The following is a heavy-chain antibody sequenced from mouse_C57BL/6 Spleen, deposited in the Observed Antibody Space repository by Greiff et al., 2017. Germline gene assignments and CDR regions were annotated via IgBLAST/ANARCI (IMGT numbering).Heavy chain of an antibody. CDR1: GYTFTSYD. CDR2: IYPRDGST. D-gene: IGHD2-4*01. Sequence: VQLQQSGPELVKPGASVKLSCKASGYTFTSYDINWVKQRPGQGLEWIGWIYPRDGSTTYNEKFKGKATLTVDTSSSPASMELHILTSEDSAVYFCARWGVDDCYCAMDYWGQGTSVTVSS. CDR3: ARWGVDDCYCAMDY. J-gene: IGHJ4*01. V-gene: IGHV1-85*01.